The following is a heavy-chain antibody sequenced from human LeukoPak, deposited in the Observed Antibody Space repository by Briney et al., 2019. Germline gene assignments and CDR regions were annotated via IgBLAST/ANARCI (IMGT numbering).Heavy chain of an antibody. Sequence: GGSLRLSCAASGFTFSSYAMSWVRQAPGKGLEWVSAISGSGGSTYYADSVKGRFTISRDNSKNTLYLQMNSLRAEDTSVYYCAKDQPFWSGLNWFDPWGQGTLVTVSS. J-gene: IGHJ5*02. CDR2: ISGSGGST. D-gene: IGHD3-3*02. V-gene: IGHV3-23*01. CDR1: GFTFSSYA. CDR3: AKDQPFWSGLNWFDP.